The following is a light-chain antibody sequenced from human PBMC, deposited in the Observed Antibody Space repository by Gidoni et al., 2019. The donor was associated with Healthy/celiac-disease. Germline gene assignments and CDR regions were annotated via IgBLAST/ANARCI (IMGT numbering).Light chain of an antibody. CDR3: QSYDSSLSGFYV. V-gene: IGLV1-40*01. CDR1: SSNIGAGSD. Sequence: QSVLTQPPSVSGAPGQRVTISCHGSSSNIGAGSDVHWYQQLPGTAPKLLIYGNSKRPSGVPDRFSGSKSGTSASLAITGLQAEDEADYYCQSYDSSLSGFYVFGTGTKVTVL. J-gene: IGLJ1*01. CDR2: GNS.